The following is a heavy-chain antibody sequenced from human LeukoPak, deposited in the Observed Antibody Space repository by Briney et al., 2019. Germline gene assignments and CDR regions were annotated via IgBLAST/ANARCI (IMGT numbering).Heavy chain of an antibody. D-gene: IGHD3-10*01. CDR1: VYTFSSYD. V-gene: IGHV1-8*01. CDR3: ARGTMVRGVIYT. Sequence: ASLKVSSTPSVYTFSSYDVNSVPPATGQGRGWMGWMNPNNGNTAYAQKFQGRVSMTRNTSISTAYMELSSLRSEDTAVYYCARGTMVRGVIYTWGQGTLVTVSS. CDR2: MNPNNGNT. J-gene: IGHJ5*02.